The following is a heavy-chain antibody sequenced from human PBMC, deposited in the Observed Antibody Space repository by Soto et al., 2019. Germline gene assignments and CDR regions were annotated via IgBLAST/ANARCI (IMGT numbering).Heavy chain of an antibody. CDR2: ISYDGSNK. D-gene: IGHD3-10*01. Sequence: QVQLVESGGGVVQPGRSLRLSCAASGFTFSSYAMHWVRQAPGKGLEWVAVISYDGSNKYYADSVKGRFTISRDNSKNQLYLQMNSLRAEDTAVYYCARSMEGYYYGSGSFDDWGQGTLVTVSS. CDR3: ARSMEGYYYGSGSFDD. J-gene: IGHJ4*02. V-gene: IGHV3-30-3*01. CDR1: GFTFSSYA.